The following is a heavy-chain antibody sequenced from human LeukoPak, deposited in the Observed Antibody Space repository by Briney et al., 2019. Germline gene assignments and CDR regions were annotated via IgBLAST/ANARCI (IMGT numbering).Heavy chain of an antibody. V-gene: IGHV4-59*11. J-gene: IGHJ5*02. CDR1: GGSISSLY. Sequence: SETLSLTCTLSGGSISSLYWSWIRQPPGKGLEWIGYIHYSGRTNYIPSLKSRVTISLDTPKNQSSLKLTSVTAADTAVYYCARGHYSSSSFWFDPCGQGTLVTVSS. CDR3: ARGHYSSSSFWFDP. D-gene: IGHD6-6*01. CDR2: IHYSGRT.